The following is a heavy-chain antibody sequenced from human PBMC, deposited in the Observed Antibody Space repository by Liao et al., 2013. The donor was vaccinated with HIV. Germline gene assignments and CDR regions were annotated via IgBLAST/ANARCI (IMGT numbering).Heavy chain of an antibody. V-gene: IGHV4-39*07. J-gene: IGHJ4*02. D-gene: IGHD3-9*01. CDR2: IYYSGNT. CDR3: ARRYILTGHFDY. Sequence: HLQLQESGPGLVKPSETLSLTCTVSGGSISSSSYYWGWIRQPPGKGLEWIGSIYYSGNTYYNPSLKSRVTISLGTSKNQFSLKLSSVTAADTAVYYCARRYILTGHFDYWGQGTLVTVSS. CDR1: GGSISSSSYY.